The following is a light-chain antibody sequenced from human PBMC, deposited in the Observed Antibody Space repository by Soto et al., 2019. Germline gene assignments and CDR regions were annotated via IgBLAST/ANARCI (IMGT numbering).Light chain of an antibody. CDR2: KAS. V-gene: IGKV1-5*03. J-gene: IGKJ1*01. CDR3: QQYNSYWT. Sequence: DIQMTQSPSTLSASVGDRVTITCRASQSISSWLAWYQLKPGKAPKLLIYKASSLGSGVPSRFSGSGSGTEFALTIGSLQPDDVATYYCQQYNSYWTFGQGTKV. CDR1: QSISSW.